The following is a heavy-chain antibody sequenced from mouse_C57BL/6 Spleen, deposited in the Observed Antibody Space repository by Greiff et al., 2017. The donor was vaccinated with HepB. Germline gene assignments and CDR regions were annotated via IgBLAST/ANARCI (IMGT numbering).Heavy chain of an antibody. CDR3: ARYGTGTGFAY. J-gene: IGHJ3*01. V-gene: IGHV7-3*01. CDR1: GFNFTDYY. D-gene: IGHD4-1*01. Sequence: VQLKESGGGLVQPGGSLSLSCAASGFNFTDYYMSWVRQPPGKALEWLGFIRNKANGYTTEYSASVKGRFTISRDNSQSILDLQMHARRAEDSATYYYARYGTGTGFAYWGQGTLVTVSA. CDR2: IRNKANGYTT.